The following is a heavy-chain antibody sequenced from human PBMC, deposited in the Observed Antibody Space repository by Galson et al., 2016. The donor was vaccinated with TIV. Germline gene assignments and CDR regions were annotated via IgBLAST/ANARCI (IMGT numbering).Heavy chain of an antibody. J-gene: IGHJ5*02. Sequence: QSGAEVKNPGESLKISCKGSGYKFANYWIAWVRQKPGKRLEWMGIIFPGDSDTRYSPSFQGQVTISADKSISTAYLQWSSLKASDTAIYYCARGIADCSGGTCYSYNWFDPWGQGTLVTVSS. D-gene: IGHD2-15*01. CDR1: GYKFANYW. CDR3: ARGIADCSGGTCYSYNWFDP. V-gene: IGHV5-51*03. CDR2: IFPGDSDT.